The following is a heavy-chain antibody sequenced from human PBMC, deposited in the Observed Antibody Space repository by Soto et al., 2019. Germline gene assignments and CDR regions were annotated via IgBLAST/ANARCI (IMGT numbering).Heavy chain of an antibody. J-gene: IGHJ4*02. D-gene: IGHD3-9*01. Sequence: QVQLVESGGGVVQPGRSLRLSCAASGFTFNSFAMHWVRQAPGKGLEWVAVISFDGSHKYYADSVKGRFTISRDNSKNTLYLQMNSLRSEDTAVYYCAKNLESNSWLFDYWGQGTLVTVSS. CDR1: GFTFNSFA. CDR3: AKNLESNSWLFDY. CDR2: ISFDGSHK. V-gene: IGHV3-30-3*02.